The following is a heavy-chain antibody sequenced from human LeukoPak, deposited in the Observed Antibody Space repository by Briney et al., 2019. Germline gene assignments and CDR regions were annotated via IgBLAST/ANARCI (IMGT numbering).Heavy chain of an antibody. J-gene: IGHJ6*03. D-gene: IGHD2-2*01. CDR1: GFTVSSNY. CDR2: IYSGGSI. Sequence: GGSLRLSCAASGFTVSSNYMSWVRQAPGKGLEWVSVIYSGGSIYYADFAKGRFTISRDNSKNMLYLQMNSLRAKDTAVYYCARAFDTSWDYYYMDVWGKGTTVTVSS. CDR3: ARAFDTSWDYYYMDV. V-gene: IGHV3-53*01.